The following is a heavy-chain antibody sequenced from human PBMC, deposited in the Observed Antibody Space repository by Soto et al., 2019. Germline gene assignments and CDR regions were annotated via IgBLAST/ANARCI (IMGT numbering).Heavy chain of an antibody. J-gene: IGHJ6*02. Sequence: SETLSLTCAVYGGSFSGYYWSWIRQPPGKGLEWIGEINHSGSTNYNPSLKSRVTISVDTSKNQFSLKLSSVTAADTAVYYCARVWFVVVPAAGGMDVWGQGTTVTVSS. V-gene: IGHV4-34*01. CDR1: GGSFSGYY. CDR2: INHSGST. D-gene: IGHD2-2*01. CDR3: ARVWFVVVPAAGGMDV.